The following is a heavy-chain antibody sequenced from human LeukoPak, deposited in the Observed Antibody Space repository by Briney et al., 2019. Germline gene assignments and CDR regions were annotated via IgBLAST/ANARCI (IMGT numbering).Heavy chain of an antibody. J-gene: IGHJ3*02. CDR1: GYTFTSYY. Sequence: ASVTVSSTASGYTFTSYYMHWLRQAPGQGLEWMGLINPSGGSTSYAQKFEGRVTMTRDTSTSTVYMELSSLRSEDTAVYYCARSGFPGIAVAGSSGAFDIWGQGTMVTVSS. V-gene: IGHV1-46*01. CDR2: INPSGGST. D-gene: IGHD6-19*01. CDR3: ARSGFPGIAVAGSSGAFDI.